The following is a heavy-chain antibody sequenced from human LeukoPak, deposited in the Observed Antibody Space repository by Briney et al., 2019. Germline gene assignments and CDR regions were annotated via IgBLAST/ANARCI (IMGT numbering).Heavy chain of an antibody. Sequence: SETLSLTCTVSGGSISSYYWSWMRQPPGKGLEWIGYIYYSGSTNYNPSLKSRVTISVDTSKNQFSLKLSSVTAADTAVYYCARENGYGVYLHYYYYGMDVWGQGTTVTVSS. D-gene: IGHD4-17*01. CDR1: GGSISSYY. V-gene: IGHV4-59*01. CDR2: IYYSGST. J-gene: IGHJ6*02. CDR3: ARENGYGVYLHYYYYGMDV.